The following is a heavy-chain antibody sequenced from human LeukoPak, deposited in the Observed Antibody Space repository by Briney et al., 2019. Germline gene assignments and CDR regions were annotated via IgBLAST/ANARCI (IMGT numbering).Heavy chain of an antibody. D-gene: IGHD4-17*01. CDR3: ATRNFGDYGAFDI. V-gene: IGHV1-24*01. CDR2: LDPEDGEA. J-gene: IGHJ3*02. CDR1: GYTLSDLA. Sequence: GASVKVSCKVSGYTLSDLAMHWVRQAPGKGLEWMGGLDPEDGEAIYAQPLQGTVTMTEDTSSDTAYMVPSSLRSEDTAVYYCATRNFGDYGAFDIWGQGTMVTVSS.